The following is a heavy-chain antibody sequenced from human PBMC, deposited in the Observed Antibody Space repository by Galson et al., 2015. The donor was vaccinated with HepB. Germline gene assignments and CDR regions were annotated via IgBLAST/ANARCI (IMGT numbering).Heavy chain of an antibody. D-gene: IGHD2-2*01. CDR2: ISYDGSNK. J-gene: IGHJ3*02. V-gene: IGHV3-30-3*01. CDR1: GFTFSSYA. Sequence: SLRLSCAASGFTFSSYAMHWVRQAPGKGLEWVAVISYDGSNKYYADSVKGRFTISRDNSKNTLYLQMNSLRAEDTAVYYCASQYCSSTSCYAFDIWGQGTMVTVSS. CDR3: ASQYCSSTSCYAFDI.